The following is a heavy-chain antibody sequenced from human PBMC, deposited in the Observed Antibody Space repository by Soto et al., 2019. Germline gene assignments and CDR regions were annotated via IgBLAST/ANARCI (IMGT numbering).Heavy chain of an antibody. J-gene: IGHJ4*02. CDR3: ARHSGVSGTVSYYFDH. D-gene: IGHD1-26*01. V-gene: IGHV4-61*03. Sequence: SETLSLTCNVSGGSVSSGSYYWNWFRQPPGKGLEWVGYIYYTGATNYNPSLKSRVTISADTSKNHFSLKLTSVTAADTAVYFCARHSGVSGTVSYYFDHWGQGTLVTVSS. CDR1: GGSVSSGSYY. CDR2: IYYTGAT.